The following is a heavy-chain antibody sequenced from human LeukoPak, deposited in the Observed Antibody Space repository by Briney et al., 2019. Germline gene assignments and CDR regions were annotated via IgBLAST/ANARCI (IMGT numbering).Heavy chain of an antibody. CDR1: GFTFSSYG. D-gene: IGHD6-13*01. CDR3: ARGRYSSSWYYFDY. CDR2: IWYDGSNK. V-gene: IGHV3-33*01. J-gene: IGHJ4*02. Sequence: GRSLRLSCAASGFTFSSYGMHWVRQAPAKGLEWVAVIWYDGSNKYYADSVKGRFTISRDNSKNTLYLQMNSLRAEDTAVYYCARGRYSSSWYYFDYWGQGTLVTVSS.